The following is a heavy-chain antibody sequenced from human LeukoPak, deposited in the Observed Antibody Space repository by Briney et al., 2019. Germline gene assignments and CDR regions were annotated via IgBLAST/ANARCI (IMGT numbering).Heavy chain of an antibody. Sequence: PSETLSLTCTVSGGSITDYNWSWIRQPAGKGLEGIGRVYTSGSTNYNPSLKSRVTMSVDTSKNQFSLNLGSVSAADTAVYYCARDAVGYSSTWYFDLWGRGTLVTVSS. J-gene: IGHJ2*01. D-gene: IGHD6-13*01. V-gene: IGHV4-4*07. CDR2: VYTSGST. CDR3: ARDAVGYSSTWYFDL. CDR1: GGSITDYN.